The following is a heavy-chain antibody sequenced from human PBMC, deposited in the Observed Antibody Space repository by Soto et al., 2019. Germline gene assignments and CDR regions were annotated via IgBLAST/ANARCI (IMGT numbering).Heavy chain of an antibody. CDR3: ARSSGYCSGGSCFLGWFEP. D-gene: IGHD2-15*01. Sequence: QVQLVESGGGVVQPGRSLRLSCAASGFTFSSYGMHWVRQAPGKGLEWVAVIWYDGSNKYYADSVKGRFTISRDNSKNTLYLQMNSLRAEDTAVYYCARSSGYCSGGSCFLGWFEPWGQGTMVTVSS. J-gene: IGHJ5*02. CDR1: GFTFSSYG. V-gene: IGHV3-33*01. CDR2: IWYDGSNK.